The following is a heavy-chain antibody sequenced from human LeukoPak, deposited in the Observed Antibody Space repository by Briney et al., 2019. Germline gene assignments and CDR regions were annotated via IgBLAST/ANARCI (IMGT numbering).Heavy chain of an antibody. CDR1: GGSISSGSYY. CDR3: ARDYDYVRGSYHYDALDV. D-gene: IGHD3-16*02. Sequence: SETLSLTCTVSGGSISSGSYYWNWIRQPAGKGLEWIGNIYYTGRTNYNPSLKSRVTMLIDTSKNQFSLKLSSVTAADTAVYYCARDYDYVRGSYHYDALDVWGQGTMVTVSA. CDR2: IYYTGRT. J-gene: IGHJ3*01. V-gene: IGHV4-61*10.